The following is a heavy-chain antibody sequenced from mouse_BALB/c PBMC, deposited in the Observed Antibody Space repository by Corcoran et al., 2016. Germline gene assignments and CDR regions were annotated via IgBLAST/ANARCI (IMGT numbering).Heavy chain of an antibody. D-gene: IGHD2-14*01. CDR2: INPYNDDI. V-gene: IGHV1S136*01. Sequence: EVQLQQSGPELVKPGASVKMSCKASGYTFTSYVKHWVKQKPGQGLEWIGYINPYNDDIKYHEKFKGKATLTSDKSSSTAYRELSSLTSEDSAVYYWAIDYRGDVGWYCEVWGAGTTVTGAS. CDR3: AIDYRGDVGWYCEV. CDR1: GYTFTSYV. J-gene: IGHJ1*01.